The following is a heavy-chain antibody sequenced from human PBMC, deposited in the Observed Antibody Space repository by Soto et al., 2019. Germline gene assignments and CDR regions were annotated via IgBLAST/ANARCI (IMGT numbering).Heavy chain of an antibody. D-gene: IGHD3-10*01. V-gene: IGHV3-66*04. Sequence: GGSLRLSCAASGFTVSSKYMSWVRQAPGKGLEWVSLIQSGGPTYYADSVKGRFTISRDTSENTLHLQMDSLRAEDTAVYYCAKPFGITMVRGVIRDYWGQGTLVTVSS. CDR2: IQSGGPT. CDR1: GFTVSSKY. J-gene: IGHJ4*02. CDR3: AKPFGITMVRGVIRDY.